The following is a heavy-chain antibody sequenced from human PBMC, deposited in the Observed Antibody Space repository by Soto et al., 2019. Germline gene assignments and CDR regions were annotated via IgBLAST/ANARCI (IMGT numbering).Heavy chain of an antibody. CDR2: ISAYNGNT. Sequence: ASVKVSCKASGYTFTSYGISWVRQAPGQGLEWMGWISAYNGNTNYAQKLQGRVTMTTDTSTSTAYMELRSLRSDDTAVYYCARVLWFGELFEVFDYWGQGTLVTVSS. CDR3: ARVLWFGELFEVFDY. D-gene: IGHD3-10*01. CDR1: GYTFTSYG. J-gene: IGHJ4*02. V-gene: IGHV1-18*01.